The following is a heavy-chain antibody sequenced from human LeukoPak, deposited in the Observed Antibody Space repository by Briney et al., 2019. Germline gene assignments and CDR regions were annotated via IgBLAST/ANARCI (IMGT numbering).Heavy chain of an antibody. V-gene: IGHV3-64D*09. CDR3: VKDLRTDFMGVLSRYLSY. Sequence: GGSLRLSCSASGFTFSSYAMRWVRQAPGKGLEYVEAISRNGGSTYYADSVKGRFTISRDTSKNTLYLQMSNLRAEDTAVYLCVKDLRTDFMGVLSRYLSYWGQGTLVIVSS. CDR2: ISRNGGST. CDR1: GFTFSSYA. J-gene: IGHJ4*02. D-gene: IGHD2/OR15-2a*01.